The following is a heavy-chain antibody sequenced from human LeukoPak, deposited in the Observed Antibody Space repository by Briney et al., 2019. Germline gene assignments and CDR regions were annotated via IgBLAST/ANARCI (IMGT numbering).Heavy chain of an antibody. CDR1: GYTFTGYY. CDR3: ARDEVDSGGGWYQHDY. Sequence: GASVKVSCKASGYTFTGYYMHWVRQAPGQGLEWMGWINPNSGGTNYAQKLQGRVTMTTDTSTSTAYMELRSLRSDDTAVYYCARDEVDSGGGWYQHDYWGQGTLVTVSS. J-gene: IGHJ4*02. CDR2: INPNSGGT. V-gene: IGHV1-2*02. D-gene: IGHD6-19*01.